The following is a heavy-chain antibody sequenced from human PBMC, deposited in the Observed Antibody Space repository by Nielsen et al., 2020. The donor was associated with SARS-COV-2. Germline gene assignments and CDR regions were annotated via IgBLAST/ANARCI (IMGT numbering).Heavy chain of an antibody. CDR1: GFTFDDYA. V-gene: IGHV3-9*01. D-gene: IGHD3-22*01. CDR2: ISWNSGSI. J-gene: IGHJ4*02. Sequence: SLKISCAASGFTFDDYAMHWVRQAPGKGLEWVSGISWNSGSIGYADSVKDRFTISRDNAKNSLYLQMNSLRAEDTALYYCAKDMNYYDSSGYYHGYYFDYWGQGTLVTVSS. CDR3: AKDMNYYDSSGYYHGYYFDY.